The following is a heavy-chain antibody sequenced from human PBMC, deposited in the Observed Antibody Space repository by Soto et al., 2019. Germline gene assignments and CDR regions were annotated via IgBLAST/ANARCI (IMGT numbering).Heavy chain of an antibody. V-gene: IGHV3-30*18. CDR2: ISYDGSNK. J-gene: IGHJ4*02. CDR1: GYSFSTYG. D-gene: IGHD2-15*01. CDR3: AKVGGNCNPDY. Sequence: QVQLVESGGGVVQPGRSLRLCCAASGYSFSTYGMHWVRQAPGKGLEWIIFISYDGSNKFYLDSVKGRFSISRDNSTNTLYLQMDSLRPEDTATYYCAKVGGNCNPDYCGQGTLVTVSS.